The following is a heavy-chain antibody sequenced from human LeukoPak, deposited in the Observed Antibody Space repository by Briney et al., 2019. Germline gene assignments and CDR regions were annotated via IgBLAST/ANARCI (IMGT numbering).Heavy chain of an antibody. CDR1: RLTFSRYA. Sequence: GGSLRLSCAASRLTFSRYAMNWVRQAPGKGLEWVSAISGSGGSTYYADSVKGRFTISRDNSKNTLYLQMNSLRVEDTAVYYCAKNPQYYYDRSGFFEYWGQGTLVTVSS. CDR2: ISGSGGST. D-gene: IGHD3-22*01. CDR3: AKNPQYYYDRSGFFEY. V-gene: IGHV3-23*01. J-gene: IGHJ4*02.